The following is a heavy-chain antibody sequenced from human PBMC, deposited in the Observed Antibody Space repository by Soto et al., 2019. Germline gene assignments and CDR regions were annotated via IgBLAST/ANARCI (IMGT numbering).Heavy chain of an antibody. V-gene: IGHV4-30-2*01. Sequence: PSETLSLTCTVSGGSITTAGYSWSWIRQPPGKALEWIGYVYHTGGAYPKPSLKSRVTISLDRSKNQFSLKMTSVTAADTALYYCASRPFYYYGLDVWGQGTTVTVSS. CDR2: VYHTGGA. J-gene: IGHJ6*02. CDR3: ASRPFYYYGLDV. CDR1: GGSITTAGYS.